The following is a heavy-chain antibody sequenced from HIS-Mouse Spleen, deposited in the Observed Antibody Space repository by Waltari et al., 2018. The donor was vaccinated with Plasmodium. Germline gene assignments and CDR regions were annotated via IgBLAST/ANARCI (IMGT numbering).Heavy chain of an antibody. D-gene: IGHD6-13*01. J-gene: IGHJ2*01. CDR2: IKQDGSEK. V-gene: IGHV3-7*01. CDR1: GFTCSSYW. CDR3: ASSWYWYFDL. Sequence: EVQLVESGGGLAQPGGSLRLSCAASGFTCSSYWMSWVRQAPGKGLEWVSNIKQDGSEKYYVDSVKGRFTISRDNAKNSLYLQMNSLRAEDTAVYYCASSWYWYFDLWGRGTLVTVSS.